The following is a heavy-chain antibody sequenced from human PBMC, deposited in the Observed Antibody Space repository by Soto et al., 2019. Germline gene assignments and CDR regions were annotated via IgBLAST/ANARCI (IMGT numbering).Heavy chain of an antibody. J-gene: IGHJ4*01. Sequence: GASVKVSCKASGGTFSSYTISWVRQAPGQGLEWMGRIIPILGIANYAQKFQGRVTITADKSTSTAYMELSSLRSDDTAVYYCARDPGLTRTMGGAFFDYWGNGTLVTVSS. D-gene: IGHD1-7*01. CDR3: ARDPGLTRTMGGAFFDY. CDR1: GGTFSSYT. V-gene: IGHV1-69*02. CDR2: IIPILGIA.